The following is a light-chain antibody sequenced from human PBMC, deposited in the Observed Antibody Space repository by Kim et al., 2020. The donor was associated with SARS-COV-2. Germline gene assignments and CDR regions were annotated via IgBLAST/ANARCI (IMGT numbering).Light chain of an antibody. Sequence: ASVGDSVTITCRASQGISSALAWYQQKPGKPPKALIYDASSLQSGVPSRFSGRGSGTDFTLTISSLQPEDFATYYCQQFNNYPLTFGGGTKVDIK. CDR3: QQFNNYPLT. CDR2: DAS. J-gene: IGKJ4*01. CDR1: QGISSA. V-gene: IGKV1D-13*01.